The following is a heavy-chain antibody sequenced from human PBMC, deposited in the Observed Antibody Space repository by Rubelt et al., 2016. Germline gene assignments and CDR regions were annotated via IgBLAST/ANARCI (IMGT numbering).Heavy chain of an antibody. V-gene: IGHV3-21*05. J-gene: IGHJ4*02. CDR1: GFTISSYS. CDR3: ARLPGSSTLYDY. Sequence: EVHLVESGGGLVKPGGSLRLSCAASGFTISSYSMNWVRQAPGKGLEWVPYITSSSSTISYTDSVKGRFPTSRDKAKNSLNLQVNSRRAEETAVYYCARLPGSSTLYDYWGQGTLVTVSS. D-gene: IGHD6-13*01. CDR2: ITSSSSTI.